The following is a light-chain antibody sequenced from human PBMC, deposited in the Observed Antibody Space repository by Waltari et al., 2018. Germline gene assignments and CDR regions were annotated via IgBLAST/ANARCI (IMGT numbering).Light chain of an antibody. Sequence: QSALTQPASVSGSPGQSITIPCTGTSSDVRTYNLVSWYQLHPGKAPKLIIYESTKRSSGVSSRFSGSKSGNTASLTISGLQAEDEADYYCCSFAGSSPHVVFGGGTKLTVL. CDR2: EST. CDR1: SSDVRTYNL. J-gene: IGLJ2*01. V-gene: IGLV2-23*01. CDR3: CSFAGSSPHVV.